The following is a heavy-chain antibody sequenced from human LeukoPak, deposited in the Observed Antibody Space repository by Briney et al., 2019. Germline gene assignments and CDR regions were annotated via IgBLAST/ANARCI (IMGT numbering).Heavy chain of an antibody. D-gene: IGHD7-27*01. V-gene: IGHV1-18*01. Sequence: GASVKVSCKASGYTFTSYGISWVRQAPGQGLEWMGWISVYKGNTNYAQKFQGRVTMTRDASISTAYMELSRLRSDDTAVYYCAGILPTGVSRTDFDYWGQGTLVTVS. CDR1: GYTFTSYG. CDR2: ISVYKGNT. J-gene: IGHJ4*02. CDR3: AGILPTGVSRTDFDY.